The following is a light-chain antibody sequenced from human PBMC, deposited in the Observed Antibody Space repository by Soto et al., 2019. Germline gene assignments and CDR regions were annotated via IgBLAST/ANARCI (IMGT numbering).Light chain of an antibody. CDR3: QKYDSAPWA. CDR2: AAS. Sequence: QMTQSPSSMSASLGDRVTIACLASQGIKQYVAWYQQKPGRGPKLLIYAASTLQSGVPSRFSGSGSGTNFTLTISSLQPEDVATYYCQKYDSAPWAFGQGTKVDIK. J-gene: IGKJ1*01. V-gene: IGKV1-27*01. CDR1: QGIKQY.